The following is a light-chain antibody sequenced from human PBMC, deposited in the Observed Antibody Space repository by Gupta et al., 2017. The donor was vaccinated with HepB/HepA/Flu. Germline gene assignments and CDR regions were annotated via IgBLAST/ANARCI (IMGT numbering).Light chain of an antibody. CDR2: ADS. CDR3: QVWDSSSDHWV. CDR1: NTGSKS. J-gene: IGLJ3*02. V-gene: IGLV3-21*03. Sequence: SHVLTQPPSVPVAPGKTARTTCGGNNTGSKSVHWYQQKPGQAPVLVVYADSDRPSGIPARFSGSNSGNTATLTISRVEAGDEADDYCQVWDSSSDHWVFGGGTKLTVL.